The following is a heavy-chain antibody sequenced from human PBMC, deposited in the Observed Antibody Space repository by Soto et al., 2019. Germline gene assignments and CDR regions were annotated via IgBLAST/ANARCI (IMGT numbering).Heavy chain of an antibody. CDR1: GVTFSSYA. V-gene: IGHV1-69*01. CDR3: ARADPTVYCSGGSGPNCFDP. Sequence: QVQLVQSGAEVTKPGSSVKVSCKASGVTFSSYAISWVRQAPGQGLELMGGIISIFGTANYAQKGQGRVTITADESTSTAHMEVSSLRSEDTAVDYCARADPTVYCSGGSGPNCFDPCGQGTLVTVAS. J-gene: IGHJ5*02. D-gene: IGHD2-15*01. CDR2: IISIFGTA.